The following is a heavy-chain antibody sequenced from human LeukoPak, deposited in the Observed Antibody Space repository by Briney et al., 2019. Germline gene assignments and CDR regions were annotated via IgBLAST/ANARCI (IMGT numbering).Heavy chain of an antibody. V-gene: IGHV4-39*01. CDR2: IFYSGTT. J-gene: IGHJ4*02. CDR3: ARHRPTSRYLDLSFEY. Sequence: PSETLSLICTVSGDSSGITGYYCGWIRQPPGKGLEWIGSIFYSGTTFSNPSLTGRVTISVDRSNNQISLNLTSVTAADTAVYYCARHRPTSRYLDLSFEYWGQGNLVTVSS. D-gene: IGHD3-9*01. CDR1: GDSSGITGYY.